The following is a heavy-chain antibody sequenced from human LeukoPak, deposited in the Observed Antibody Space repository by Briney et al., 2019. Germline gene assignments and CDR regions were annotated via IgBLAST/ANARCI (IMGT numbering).Heavy chain of an antibody. CDR3: ARGGYYDSSGYFIH. CDR1: GGSISSHY. D-gene: IGHD3-22*01. CDR2: IYYSGST. J-gene: IGHJ4*02. Sequence: PSETLSLTCTVSGGSISSHYWRWIRQPPGKGLEWIGYIYYSGSTNYNPSLKSRVTISVDTSKNQFSLKLSSVTAADTAVYYCARGGYYDSSGYFIHWGQGTLVTVSS. V-gene: IGHV4-59*11.